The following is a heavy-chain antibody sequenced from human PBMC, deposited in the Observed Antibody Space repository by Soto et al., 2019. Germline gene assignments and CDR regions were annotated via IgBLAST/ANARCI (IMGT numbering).Heavy chain of an antibody. D-gene: IGHD3-16*01. CDR3: ARDLDYYYGMDV. J-gene: IGHJ6*02. CDR2: INPNSGGT. CDR1: GYTFTGYY. V-gene: IGHV1-2*04. Sequence: ASVKVSCKASGYTFTGYYMHWVRQAPGQGLEWMGWINPNSGGTNYAQKFQGWVTMTRDTSISTAYMELSRLRSDDTAVYYCARDLDYYYGMDVWGQWTTVTVSS.